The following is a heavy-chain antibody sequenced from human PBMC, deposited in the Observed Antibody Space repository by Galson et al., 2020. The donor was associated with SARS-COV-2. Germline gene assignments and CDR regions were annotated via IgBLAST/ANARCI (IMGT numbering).Heavy chain of an antibody. Sequence: ASVKVSCKASGYTFTSYGISWVRQAPGQGLEWMGWISAYNGNTNYAQKLQGRVTMTTDTSTSTAYMELRSLRSDDTAVYYCARCPTYYDILTGYYNNAFDIWGQGTMVTVSS. CDR2: ISAYNGNT. V-gene: IGHV1-18*04. CDR1: GYTFTSYG. CDR3: ARCPTYYDILTGYYNNAFDI. D-gene: IGHD3-9*01. J-gene: IGHJ3*02.